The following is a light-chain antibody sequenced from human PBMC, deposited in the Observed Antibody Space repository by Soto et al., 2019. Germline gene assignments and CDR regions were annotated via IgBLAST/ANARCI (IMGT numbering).Light chain of an antibody. Sequence: DIVMTQSPDSLAVSLGERAAINCKSSQSVLSSSNNLNYLAWYQQKPGQAPRLPIYGASTRATGIPARFSGSGSGTEFTLTISSLQSEDFAVYYCQHYNNWPGTFGQGTKVDIK. J-gene: IGKJ1*01. CDR3: QHYNNWPGT. V-gene: IGKV4-1*01. CDR2: GAS. CDR1: QSVLSSSNNLNY.